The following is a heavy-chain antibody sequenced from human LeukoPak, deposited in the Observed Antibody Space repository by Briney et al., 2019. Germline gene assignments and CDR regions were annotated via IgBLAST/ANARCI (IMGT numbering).Heavy chain of an antibody. J-gene: IGHJ4*02. CDR3: AKETLHYGSGTYGPDY. D-gene: IGHD3-10*01. CDR1: GFTFDDYA. V-gene: IGHV3-43*02. Sequence: GGSLRLSCAASGFTFDDYAMHWVRQAPGKGLEWVSLITGDGGSTYYADSVKGRFTISRDNSKNSLYLQMNSLRTEDTALYYCAKETLHYGSGTYGPDYWGQGTLVIFSS. CDR2: ITGDGGST.